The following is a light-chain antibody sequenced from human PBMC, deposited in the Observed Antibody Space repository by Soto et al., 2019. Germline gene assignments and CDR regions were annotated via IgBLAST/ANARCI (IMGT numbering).Light chain of an antibody. J-gene: IGKJ4*01. Sequence: DMQMTQSPSSLSASVGDRVTITCRASQGLGNYLAWYQQKPGKAPKLLIYSASSLQSGVPSRFSGSGSWTDCTLTISGLQPEDVATYYCLTYNGPPFSLGGGTKVEI. CDR3: LTYNGPPFS. V-gene: IGKV1-27*01. CDR1: QGLGNY. CDR2: SAS.